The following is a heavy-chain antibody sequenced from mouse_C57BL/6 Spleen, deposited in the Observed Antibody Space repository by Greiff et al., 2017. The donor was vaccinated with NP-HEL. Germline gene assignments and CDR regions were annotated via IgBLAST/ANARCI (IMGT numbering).Heavy chain of an antibody. CDR1: GFTFSSYA. CDR2: ISDGGSYT. D-gene: IGHD2-12*01. J-gene: IGHJ2*01. CDR3: ARDYDDGYFDY. V-gene: IGHV5-4*01. Sequence: DVKLVESGGGLVKPGGSLKLSCAASGFTFSSYAMSWVRQTPEKRLEWVATISDGGSYTYYPDNVKDRFTISRDNANNNLYLQMSHLKSEDTAMYYCARDYDDGYFDYWGQGTTLTVSS.